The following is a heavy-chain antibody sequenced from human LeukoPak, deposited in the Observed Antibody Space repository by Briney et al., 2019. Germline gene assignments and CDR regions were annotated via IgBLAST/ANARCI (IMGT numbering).Heavy chain of an antibody. V-gene: IGHV3-23*01. J-gene: IGHJ4*02. D-gene: IGHD3-16*01. CDR3: AKAANTGMGVLDC. CDR2: FSGSGDST. Sequence: RGSLRLSCAASGFPFSGYAMSWVRQAPGKGLEWVSGFSGSGDSTFYADSVKGRFTISRDNSKNTLYLQMNSLRAEDTAVYYCAKAANTGMGVLDCWGQGTLVTVSS. CDR1: GFPFSGYA.